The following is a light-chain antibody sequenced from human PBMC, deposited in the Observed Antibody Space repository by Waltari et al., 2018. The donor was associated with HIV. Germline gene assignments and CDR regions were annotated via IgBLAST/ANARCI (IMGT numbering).Light chain of an antibody. CDR2: ENN. J-gene: IGLJ1*01. V-gene: IGLV1-51*02. Sequence: QSVMTQPPSVSAAPGQKVTISCSGGISNVGENYVSWYQQVPGEAPKLLMYENNKRPSGIPDRFSGSKSGTSATLDSTGLQTGDEADYYCGTWDSSLSAYVFGTGTKVPVL. CDR3: GTWDSSLSAYV. CDR1: ISNVGENY.